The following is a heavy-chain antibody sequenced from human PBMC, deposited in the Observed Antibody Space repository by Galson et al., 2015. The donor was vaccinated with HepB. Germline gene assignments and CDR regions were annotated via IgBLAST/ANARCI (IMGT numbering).Heavy chain of an antibody. Sequence: SVKVSCKASGYTFTSYAMHWVRQAPGQRLEWMGWINAGNGNTKYSQKFQGRVTITRDTSASTAYMELSSLRSEDTAVYYCARDGGSCWYLYYYYYYMDVWGKGTTVTVSS. V-gene: IGHV1-3*01. J-gene: IGHJ6*03. D-gene: IGHD6-13*01. CDR3: ARDGGSCWYLYYYYYYMDV. CDR2: INAGNGNT. CDR1: GYTFTSYA.